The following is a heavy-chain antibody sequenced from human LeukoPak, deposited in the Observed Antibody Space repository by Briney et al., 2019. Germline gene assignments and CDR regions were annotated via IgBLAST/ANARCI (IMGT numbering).Heavy chain of an antibody. CDR2: NYYSGST. D-gene: IGHD3-22*01. Sequence: PSETLSLTCTVSGGSISSGGYYWSWIRQHPGKGLEWIGYNYYSGSTYYNPSLKSRVTISVDTSKNQFSLKLSSVTAADTAVYYCARGYYYDSSGYTPFDYWGQGTLVTVSS. J-gene: IGHJ4*02. CDR1: GGSISSGGYY. V-gene: IGHV4-31*03. CDR3: ARGYYYDSSGYTPFDY.